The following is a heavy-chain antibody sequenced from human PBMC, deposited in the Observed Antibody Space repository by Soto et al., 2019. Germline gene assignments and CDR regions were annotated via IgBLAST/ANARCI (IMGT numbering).Heavy chain of an antibody. CDR2: IIPIFGTA. Sequence: QVQLVQSGAEVKKPGSSVKVSCKASGGTFSSYAISWVRQAPGQGLEWMGGIIPIFGTANYAQKFQGRVTITADESTSTAYMELSSLRSEDTALYYCARDLYYYDSSGQDWFGPWGQGTLVTVSS. J-gene: IGHJ5*02. CDR3: ARDLYYYDSSGQDWFGP. D-gene: IGHD3-22*01. CDR1: GGTFSSYA. V-gene: IGHV1-69*12.